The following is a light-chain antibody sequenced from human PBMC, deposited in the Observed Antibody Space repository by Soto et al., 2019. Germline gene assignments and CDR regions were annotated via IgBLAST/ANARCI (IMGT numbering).Light chain of an antibody. J-gene: IGLJ2*01. CDR3: QVWDTSSDLVV. CDR2: DDS. V-gene: IGLV3-21*02. CDR1: NIDTKN. Sequence: SYELTQSPSVSVAPGQTARITCGGNNIDTKNVNWYQQKPGQAPLLVVYDDSDRPSGIPERFSGSNSGNTATLTISRVEAGDEADFYCQVWDTSSDLVVFGGGTKLTVL.